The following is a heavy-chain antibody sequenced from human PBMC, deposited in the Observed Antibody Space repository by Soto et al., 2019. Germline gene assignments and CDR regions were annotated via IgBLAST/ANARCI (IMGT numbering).Heavy chain of an antibody. Sequence: SETLSLTCTVSGGSISSYYWSWIRQPPGKGLEWIGYIYYSGSTNYNPSLKSRVTISVDTSKNQFSLKLSSVTAADTAVYYCARDASGGDYYYYGMDVWGQGTTVTVSS. CDR1: GGSISSYY. CDR2: IYYSGST. J-gene: IGHJ6*02. V-gene: IGHV4-59*01. D-gene: IGHD1-26*01. CDR3: ARDASGGDYYYYGMDV.